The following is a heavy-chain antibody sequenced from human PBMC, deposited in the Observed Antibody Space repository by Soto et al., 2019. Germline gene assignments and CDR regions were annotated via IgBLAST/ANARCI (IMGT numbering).Heavy chain of an antibody. CDR1: GGSFSTYA. Sequence: ASVKVSCKASGGSFSTYAISWVRQAPGQGLEWMGGIIPIFGTPNYAQKFQGRVTITADRSTSTAYLELNSLRSDDTAVYYCARDTGNFFDYWGQGTLVTVSS. CDR3: ARDTGNFFDY. CDR2: IIPIFGTP. V-gene: IGHV1-69*06. J-gene: IGHJ4*02.